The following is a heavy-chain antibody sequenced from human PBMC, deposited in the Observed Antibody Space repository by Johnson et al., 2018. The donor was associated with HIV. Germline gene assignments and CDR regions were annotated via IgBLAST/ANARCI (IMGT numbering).Heavy chain of an antibody. V-gene: IGHV3-11*04. CDR3: ARDSTPWGGDYVGYAFDI. J-gene: IGHJ3*02. CDR2: TSSSGSTI. Sequence: QVQVVESGGGLVKPGGSLRLSCAASGFSFSDYYMSWIRQAPGKGLEWVSYTSSSGSTIYYADFVKGRFTISRDNAKKSLYLQMNSLRAEDTALYYCARDSTPWGGDYVGYAFDIWGRGTMVTVSS. D-gene: IGHD4-17*01. CDR1: GFSFSDYY.